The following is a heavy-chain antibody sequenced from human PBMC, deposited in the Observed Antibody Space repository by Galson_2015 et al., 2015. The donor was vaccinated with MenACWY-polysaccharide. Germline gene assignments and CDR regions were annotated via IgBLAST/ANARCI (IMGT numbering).Heavy chain of an antibody. CDR2: VSGTGHST. V-gene: IGHV3-23*01. D-gene: IGHD4-11*01. CDR3: AKDIRIVYSNYQFDS. Sequence: SLRLSCAASGFIFNNYDMSWVRQAPGKGLEWVSGVSGTGHSTYYADSVKGRFTISRDNSKNTLYLEMKRLRAEDTATYYCAKDIRIVYSNYQFDSWGQGTLVTVSS. J-gene: IGHJ4*02. CDR1: GFIFNNYD.